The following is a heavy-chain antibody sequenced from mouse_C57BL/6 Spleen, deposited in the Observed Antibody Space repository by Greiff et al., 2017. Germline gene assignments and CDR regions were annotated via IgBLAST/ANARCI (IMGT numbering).Heavy chain of an antibody. D-gene: IGHD2-10*01. Sequence: QVQLQQSGAELVRPGTSVKLSCKASGYTFTSYWMHWVKQRPGQGLEWIGVIDPSDSYTNYNQKFKGKATLTVDTSSSTAYMQLSSLTSEDSAVYYCARSDTYYPRGYWGQGTTLTVSS. CDR2: IDPSDSYT. CDR3: ARSDTYYPRGY. V-gene: IGHV1-59*01. CDR1: GYTFTSYW. J-gene: IGHJ2*01.